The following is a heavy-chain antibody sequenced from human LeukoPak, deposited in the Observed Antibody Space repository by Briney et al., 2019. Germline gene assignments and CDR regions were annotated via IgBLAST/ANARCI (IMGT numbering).Heavy chain of an antibody. V-gene: IGHV3-9*01. Sequence: GGSLRLSCAASGFTFDDYAMHWVRQAPGKGLEWVSGISWNSGSIGYADSVKGRFTISRDNSKNTLYLQMNSLRSEDTAVYYCAKALWSSGWSGRGGFHYYYGMDVWGQGTLVTVSS. CDR2: ISWNSGSI. D-gene: IGHD6-19*01. J-gene: IGHJ6*02. CDR1: GFTFDDYA. CDR3: AKALWSSGWSGRGGFHYYYGMDV.